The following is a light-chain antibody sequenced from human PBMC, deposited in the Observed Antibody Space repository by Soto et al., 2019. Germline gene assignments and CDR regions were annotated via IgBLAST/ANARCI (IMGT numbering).Light chain of an antibody. CDR3: QQRSNWPPLT. V-gene: IGKV3-11*01. Sequence: DIVLTQSPATLSLSPGERATLSCRASQTVSSYLAWYQQKPGQAPRLLIHDASNRATGIPARFSGSGSGTDFTLSISSLEPEDFAVYYCQQRSNWPPLTFGPGTKVDIK. J-gene: IGKJ3*01. CDR2: DAS. CDR1: QTVSSY.